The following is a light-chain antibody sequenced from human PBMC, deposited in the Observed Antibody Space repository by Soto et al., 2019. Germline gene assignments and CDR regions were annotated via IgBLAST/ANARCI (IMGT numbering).Light chain of an antibody. CDR1: SSDVGGYSH. Sequence: QSALTQPRSVSGSPGHSVTISCTGTSSDVGGYSHVSWYQQHPGKAPKLLISDVSKRPSGVPGRFSGTKSGNTASLTISGLQAEDEADYYCCSYAGSYTWVFGSGTKVTV. J-gene: IGLJ1*01. CDR2: DVS. V-gene: IGLV2-11*01. CDR3: CSYAGSYTWV.